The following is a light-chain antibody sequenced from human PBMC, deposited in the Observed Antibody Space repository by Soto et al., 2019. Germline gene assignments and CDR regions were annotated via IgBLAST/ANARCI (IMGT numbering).Light chain of an antibody. J-gene: IGKJ3*01. Sequence: DIVLTQSPGTLSLSPGERATLSCRASQSVSSSYLAWYQQKPGQAPRHLIYGASSRATGIPDRFSVSGSGTDFTLTITRLEPEDFAVSDCEEYGSSPGTFGPGTKVYIK. CDR1: QSVSSSY. V-gene: IGKV3-20*01. CDR3: EEYGSSPGT. CDR2: GAS.